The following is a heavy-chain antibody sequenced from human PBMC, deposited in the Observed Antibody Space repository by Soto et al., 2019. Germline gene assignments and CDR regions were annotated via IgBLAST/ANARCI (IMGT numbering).Heavy chain of an antibody. V-gene: IGHV3-30-3*01. Sequence: GGSLRLSCAASGFTFSSYAMHWVRQAPGKGLEWVAVISYDGSNKYYADSVKGRFTISRDNSKNTLYLQMNSLRAEDTAVYYCARVHSDYCSSTSCYSYYYYGMDVWGQGTTVTVSS. D-gene: IGHD2-2*02. CDR2: ISYDGSNK. CDR3: ARVHSDYCSSTSCYSYYYYGMDV. J-gene: IGHJ6*02. CDR1: GFTFSSYA.